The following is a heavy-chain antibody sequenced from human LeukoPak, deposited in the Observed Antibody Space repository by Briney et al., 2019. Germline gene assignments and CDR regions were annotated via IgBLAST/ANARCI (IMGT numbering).Heavy chain of an antibody. J-gene: IGHJ4*02. V-gene: IGHV1-46*01. CDR3: ASEKNYGDKYFDS. CDR2: INRGDGIT. D-gene: IGHD4-17*01. CDR1: GDTLSIYY. Sequence: ASVKVSCKASGDTLSIYYIHWVRQAPGQGLEWMGIINRGDGITGYEQKFQGRLTLTRDTSTSTVYMELSSLRSEDTAIYYCASEKNYGDKYFDSWGQGTEVSVSS.